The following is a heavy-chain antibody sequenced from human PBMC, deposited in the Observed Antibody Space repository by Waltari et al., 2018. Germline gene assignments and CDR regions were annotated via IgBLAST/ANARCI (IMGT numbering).Heavy chain of an antibody. D-gene: IGHD2-15*01. J-gene: IGHJ5*02. CDR2: INTNTGKP. V-gene: IGHV7-4-1*02. CDR1: GYTLLNDG. Sequence: QVQLVQSGSEMKKPGASVQVSCKASGYTLLNDGVKWVRQAPGQGLEWMGWINTNTGKPTYAQGFTGRFVFSSDTSVNTAYLQISNLKTEDTAVYYCARGDIVIVPAADNWFDPWGQGTLVTVSS. CDR3: ARGDIVIVPAADNWFDP.